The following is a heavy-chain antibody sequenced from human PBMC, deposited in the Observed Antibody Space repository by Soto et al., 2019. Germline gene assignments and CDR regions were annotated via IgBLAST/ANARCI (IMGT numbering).Heavy chain of an antibody. CDR3: ARHPRLAARPTVWFDP. CDR2: IFDNENT. V-gene: IGHV4-39*01. J-gene: IGHJ5*02. D-gene: IGHD6-6*01. Sequence: SETLSLTCTVSGGSISSSSYYWGWIRQPPGKGLEWIGTIFDNENTYYNPSLKSRISISVDTSKNQFSLNLRSVTAADTSVYYCARHPRLAARPTVWFDPWGQGILVTVSS. CDR1: GGSISSSSYY.